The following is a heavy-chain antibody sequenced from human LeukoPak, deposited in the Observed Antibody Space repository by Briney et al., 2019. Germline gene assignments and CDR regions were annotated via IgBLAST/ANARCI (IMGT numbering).Heavy chain of an antibody. J-gene: IGHJ4*02. CDR3: ARDADSALGYCSGGSCYSGGFDY. D-gene: IGHD2-15*01. Sequence: GGSLRLSCAASGFTFSSYAMHWGRQAPGKGLEWVAVISYDGSNKYYADSVKGRFTISRDNSKNTLYLQMNSLRAEDTAVYYCARDADSALGYCSGGSCYSGGFDYWGQGTLVTVSS. CDR1: GFTFSSYA. V-gene: IGHV3-30*04. CDR2: ISYDGSNK.